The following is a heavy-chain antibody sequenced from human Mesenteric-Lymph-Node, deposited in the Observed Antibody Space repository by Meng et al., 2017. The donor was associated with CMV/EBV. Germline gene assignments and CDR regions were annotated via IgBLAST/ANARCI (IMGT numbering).Heavy chain of an antibody. CDR3: ARDYVDTAMGGAGY. Sequence: ASVKVSCKASGYTFTGDFIHWVRQAPGQGLEWMGWINPKIGGMHYAQKFQGRVTVTSDTSITTAYMELNRLKSDDTAVYYCARDYVDTAMGGAGYWGQGTLVTVSS. CDR1: GYTFTGDF. D-gene: IGHD5-18*01. CDR2: INPKIGGM. V-gene: IGHV1-2*02. J-gene: IGHJ4*02.